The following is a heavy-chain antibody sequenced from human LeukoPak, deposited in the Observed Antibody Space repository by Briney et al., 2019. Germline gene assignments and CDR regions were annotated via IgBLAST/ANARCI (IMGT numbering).Heavy chain of an antibody. V-gene: IGHV1-2*02. Sequence: GASVKVSCKASGYTFTGYYMHWVRQAPGQGLEWMGWINPNSGGTNYAQKFQGRVTMTRDTSISTAYMELSRLRSDDTAVYYCARRTRKGGDRFRMDVWGQGTTVTVSS. CDR2: INPNSGGT. CDR3: ARRTRKGGDRFRMDV. D-gene: IGHD2-21*02. J-gene: IGHJ6*02. CDR1: GYTFTGYY.